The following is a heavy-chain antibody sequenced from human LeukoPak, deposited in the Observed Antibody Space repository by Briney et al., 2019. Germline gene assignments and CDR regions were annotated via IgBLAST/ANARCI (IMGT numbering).Heavy chain of an antibody. CDR2: ITGSSNNI. CDR1: GFAFSIYS. CDR3: ATSRDWRVES. J-gene: IGHJ4*02. D-gene: IGHD2-21*02. V-gene: IGHV3-48*02. Sequence: GGSLRLSCAASGFAFSIYSLNWVRQTPGERREWVSYITGSSNNILYADSVKGRFTISRDNAKSSLYLEMNSLRDEDTAVYYCATSRDWRVESWGRGIPVTVSS.